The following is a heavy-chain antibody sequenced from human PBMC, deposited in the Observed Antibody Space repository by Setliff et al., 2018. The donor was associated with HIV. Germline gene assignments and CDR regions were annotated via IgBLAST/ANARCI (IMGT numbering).Heavy chain of an antibody. CDR3: ASSNVVVVTASVSDAFDI. J-gene: IGHJ3*02. CDR1: GFTFSNYW. D-gene: IGHD2-21*02. CDR2: INTDGSSI. Sequence: GGSLRLSCVASGFTFSNYWMHWVRQAPGKGLVWVSRINTDGSSISHADSVKGRFTISRDNAKNTLFLQMSSLRAEDTAVYYCASSNVVVVTASVSDAFDIWGQGTMVTVSS. V-gene: IGHV3-74*01.